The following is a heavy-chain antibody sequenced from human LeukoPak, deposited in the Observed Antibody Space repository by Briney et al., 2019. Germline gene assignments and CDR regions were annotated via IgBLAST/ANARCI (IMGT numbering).Heavy chain of an antibody. V-gene: IGHV3-23*01. D-gene: IGHD3-10*01. Sequence: PGGSLRLFCAASGVTTSSYDMIWVRQLPAKGLVWCAAIIGSGGSTYYADSVKGRFTISRDNSKNTLYLQMNSLRAEDTAVYYCAKAPVEFYYGSGVFDYWGQGTLVTVSS. CDR3: AKAPVEFYYGSGVFDY. CDR1: GVTTSSYD. J-gene: IGHJ4*02. CDR2: IIGSGGST.